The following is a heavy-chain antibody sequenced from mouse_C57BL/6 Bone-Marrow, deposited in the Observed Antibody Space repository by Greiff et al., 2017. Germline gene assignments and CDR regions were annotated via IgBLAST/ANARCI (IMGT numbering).Heavy chain of an antibody. CDR1: GYTFTDYY. CDR2: IYPGSGNT. Sequence: QVQLQQSGPELVKPGASVKISCKASGYTFTDYYINWVKQRPGQGLEWIGCIYPGSGNTKYNEKFKGKATLTVDTSSSTAYMQLSSLTSEDSAVYFCAREDVLLRYFDVWGTGTTVTVSS. D-gene: IGHD1-1*01. CDR3: AREDVLLRYFDV. J-gene: IGHJ1*03. V-gene: IGHV1-84*01.